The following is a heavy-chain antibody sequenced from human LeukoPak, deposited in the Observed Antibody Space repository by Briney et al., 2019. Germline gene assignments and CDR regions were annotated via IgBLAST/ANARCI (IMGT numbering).Heavy chain of an antibody. J-gene: IGHJ5*02. Sequence: PEASVKVSCKASGYTFTSYGISWVRQAPGQGLEWMGWINPNSGGTNYAQKFQGRVTMTRDTSISTAYMELSRLRSDDTAVYYCARVGYSSSWYRWWFDPWGQGTLVTVSS. CDR3: ARVGYSSSWYRWWFDP. CDR1: GYTFTSYG. V-gene: IGHV1-2*02. CDR2: INPNSGGT. D-gene: IGHD6-13*01.